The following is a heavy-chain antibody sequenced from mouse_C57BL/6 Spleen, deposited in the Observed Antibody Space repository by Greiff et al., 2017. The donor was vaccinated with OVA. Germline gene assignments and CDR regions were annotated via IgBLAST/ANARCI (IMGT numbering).Heavy chain of an antibody. CDR2: IDPSDSYT. V-gene: IGHV1-50*01. Sequence: VQLQQPGAELVKPGASVKLSCKASGYTFTSYWMQWVKQRPGQGLEWIGEIDPSDSYTNYNQKFKGKATLTVDPSSSTADMQVSSLTSEDSAVYYCARKGDDGYYYYAMDYWGQGTSVTVSS. D-gene: IGHD2-3*01. J-gene: IGHJ4*01. CDR1: GYTFTSYW. CDR3: ARKGDDGYYYYAMDY.